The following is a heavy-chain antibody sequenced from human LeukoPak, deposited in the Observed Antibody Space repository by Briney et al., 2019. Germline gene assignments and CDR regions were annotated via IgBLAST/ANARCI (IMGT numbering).Heavy chain of an antibody. V-gene: IGHV3-7*01. J-gene: IGHJ4*02. CDR3: ARSHYYYGSGSYSFDY. D-gene: IGHD3-10*01. CDR1: GFTFSSYG. CDR2: IKQDGSEK. Sequence: GGSLRLSCAASGFTFSSYGMHWVRQAPGKGLEWVANIKQDGSEKYYVDSVKGRFTISRDNAKNSLYLQMNSLRAEDTAVYYCARSHYYYGSGSYSFDYWGQGTLVTVSS.